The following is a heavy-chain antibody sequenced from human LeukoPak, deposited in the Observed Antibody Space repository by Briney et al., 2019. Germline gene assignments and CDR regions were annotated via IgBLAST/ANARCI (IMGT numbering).Heavy chain of an antibody. CDR3: ARHGVWRGPNYYMDV. CDR1: GGPISSYY. Sequence: SETLSLTCTGSGGPISSYYWSWIRQPPGKGLELIGYIYTSGSTNYNPSLKSRVTISVDTSKKQFSLKLSSVTAADTAVYYCARHGVWRGPNYYMDVGGKGTTVTVSS. D-gene: IGHD3-3*01. V-gene: IGHV4-4*09. CDR2: IYTSGST. J-gene: IGHJ6*03.